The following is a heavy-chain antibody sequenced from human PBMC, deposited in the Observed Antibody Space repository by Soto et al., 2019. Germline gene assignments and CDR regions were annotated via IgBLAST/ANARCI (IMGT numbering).Heavy chain of an antibody. J-gene: IGHJ6*02. Sequence: QVQLVQSGAEVKKPGSSVKVSCKASGGTFSRYSITWVRLAAGHGLEWIGRIIPIFGIASYAQKFQGRVTITADESTSTAYMELSSLRSDDTAVYYCAREDRDRETGLVPAAIDGMDVWGQGTTVTVSS. D-gene: IGHD2-2*01. V-gene: IGHV1-69*08. CDR3: AREDRDRETGLVPAAIDGMDV. CDR1: GGTFSRYS. CDR2: IIPIFGIA.